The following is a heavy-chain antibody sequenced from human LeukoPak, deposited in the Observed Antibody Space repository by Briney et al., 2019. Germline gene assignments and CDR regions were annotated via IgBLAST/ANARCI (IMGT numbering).Heavy chain of an antibody. CDR1: GFTFSSNG. CDR3: AKDRERNSAPNFDY. D-gene: IGHD3-10*01. Sequence: GGSLRLSCAASGFTFSSNGMHWVRQVPGKGLEWVAVIWYDGSNKYYADSVKGRFTISRDNSKNTLYLQMNSLRAGDTAVYYCAKDRERNSAPNFDYWGQGTLVTVSS. J-gene: IGHJ4*02. CDR2: IWYDGSNK. V-gene: IGHV3-33*06.